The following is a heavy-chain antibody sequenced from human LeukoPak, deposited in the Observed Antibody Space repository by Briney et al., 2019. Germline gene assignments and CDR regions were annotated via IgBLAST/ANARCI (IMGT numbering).Heavy chain of an antibody. CDR3: AMKAVPRPRLHDAFDF. CDR1: GFTFSSYT. CDR2: ISSSSSYI. J-gene: IGHJ3*01. D-gene: IGHD5-24*01. Sequence: GGSLRLSCAASGFTFSSYTMNWVRQAPGKGLEWVSSISSSSSYIYYADSVKGRFTISRDNSKNTLYLQMNSLRADDTAVYYCAMKAVPRPRLHDAFDFWGQGTVVSVSS. V-gene: IGHV3-21*04.